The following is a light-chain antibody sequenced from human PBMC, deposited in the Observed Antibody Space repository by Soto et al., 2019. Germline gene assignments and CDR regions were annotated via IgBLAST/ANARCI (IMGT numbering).Light chain of an antibody. Sequence: EIILTQSPATLSLSPGERATLSCGASQSVSSSYVAWYQHRPGLAPRLLIHDASSRATGIPDRFSGSGSGTEFTLTINRLEPEDFAVYYCQQYDSSPRTFGQGTKVDIK. CDR3: QQYDSSPRT. CDR1: QSVSSSY. V-gene: IGKV3D-20*01. J-gene: IGKJ1*01. CDR2: DAS.